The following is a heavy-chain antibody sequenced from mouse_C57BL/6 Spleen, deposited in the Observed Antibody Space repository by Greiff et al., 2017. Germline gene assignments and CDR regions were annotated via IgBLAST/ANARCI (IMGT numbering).Heavy chain of an antibody. J-gene: IGHJ2*01. CDR1: GFTFSSYA. Sequence: EVQRVESGGGLVKPGGSLKLSCAASGFTFSSYAMSWVRQTPEKRLEWVATISDGGSYTYYPDNVKGRFTISRDNAKNNLYLQMSHLKSEDTAMYYCARDDIDGHFDYWGQGTTLTVSS. D-gene: IGHD2-3*01. CDR3: ARDDIDGHFDY. CDR2: ISDGGSYT. V-gene: IGHV5-4*01.